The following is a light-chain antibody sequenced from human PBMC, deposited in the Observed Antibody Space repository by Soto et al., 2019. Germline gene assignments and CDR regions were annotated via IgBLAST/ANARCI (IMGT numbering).Light chain of an antibody. CDR2: WAS. CDR1: QSLLYSSNNKNY. Sequence: DIVMTQSPDSLAVSLGERATLNCKSSQSLLYSSNNKNYLAWYQQKPGQPPKLLIYWASTRESGVPDRFSGSGSGTDFTLTIRSLQAEDVAVYYCQQYFSTPFTFGPGTKVEI. CDR3: QQYFSTPFT. J-gene: IGKJ3*01. V-gene: IGKV4-1*01.